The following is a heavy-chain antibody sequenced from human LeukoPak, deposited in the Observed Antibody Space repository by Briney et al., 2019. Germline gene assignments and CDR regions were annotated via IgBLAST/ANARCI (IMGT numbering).Heavy chain of an antibody. Sequence: ASVKVSCKASGYTFTSYDINWVRQATGQGLEWMGWMNPNSGNTGYAQKFQGRVTITTDESTSTAYMELSSLRSEDTAVYYCAITKLTGLLNYYYYYMDVWGKGTTVTVSS. CDR1: GYTFTSYD. V-gene: IGHV1-8*03. D-gene: IGHD2-8*01. J-gene: IGHJ6*03. CDR2: MNPNSGNT. CDR3: AITKLTGLLNYYYYYMDV.